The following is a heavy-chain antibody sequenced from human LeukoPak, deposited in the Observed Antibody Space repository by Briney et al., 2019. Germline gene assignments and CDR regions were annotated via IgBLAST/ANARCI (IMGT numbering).Heavy chain of an antibody. CDR3: ARDLLAIVDY. Sequence: SGTLSLTCTVSGGSISTYYWSWIRQSPGKGLEWIGHIYYIGTTNYNPSLKSRVTMSLDRSKNQISLRLTSVTSADTAVYYCARDLLAIVDYWGQGTLVTVSS. D-gene: IGHD3-3*02. CDR2: IYYIGTT. V-gene: IGHV4-59*01. J-gene: IGHJ4*02. CDR1: GGSISTYY.